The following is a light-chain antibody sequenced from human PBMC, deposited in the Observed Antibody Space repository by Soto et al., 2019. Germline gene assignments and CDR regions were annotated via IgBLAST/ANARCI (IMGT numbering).Light chain of an antibody. J-gene: IGKJ2*01. CDR2: AAS. V-gene: IGKV1-12*01. CDR1: QGIGIY. Sequence: DIQMTQSPSSVSASVGDRVTITCRASQGIGIYLAWYQQKPGKAPKLLIYAASTLQSGVPSRFRGSGSGTDFSLTISSLKPEDFATYFCQQANSLPYTFGQGTKLEIK. CDR3: QQANSLPYT.